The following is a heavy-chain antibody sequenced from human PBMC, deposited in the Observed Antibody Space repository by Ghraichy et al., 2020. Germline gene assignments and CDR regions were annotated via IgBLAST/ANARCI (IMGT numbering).Heavy chain of an antibody. CDR1: GFTLSSYA. CDR2: ISASGGST. V-gene: IGHV3-23*01. Sequence: GESLNISCAASGFTLSSYAMSWVRQAPGKGLEWVSAISASGGSTYYADSVKGRFTISRDNSKNTLYLQMNSLRAEDTAVYYCAKARTYYYGSGSYFDYWGQGTLVTVSS. CDR3: AKARTYYYGSGSYFDY. D-gene: IGHD3-10*01. J-gene: IGHJ4*02.